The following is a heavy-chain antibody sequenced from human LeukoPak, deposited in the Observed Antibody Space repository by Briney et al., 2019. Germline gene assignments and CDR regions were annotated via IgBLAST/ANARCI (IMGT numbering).Heavy chain of an antibody. V-gene: IGHV4-31*03. CDR2: IYYSGST. Sequence: SETLSLTCTVSGGSISSGGYYWSWLRQHPGKGLEWIGYIYYSGSTYYNPSLKSRVTISVDTSKNQFSLKLSSVTAADTAVYYCARFAYYYDSSGAFDIWGQGTMVTVSS. J-gene: IGHJ3*02. D-gene: IGHD3-22*01. CDR1: GGSISSGGYY. CDR3: ARFAYYYDSSGAFDI.